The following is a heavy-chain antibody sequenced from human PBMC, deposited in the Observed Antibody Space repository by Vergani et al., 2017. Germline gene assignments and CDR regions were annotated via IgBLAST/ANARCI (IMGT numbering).Heavy chain of an antibody. D-gene: IGHD4-17*01. Sequence: QVQLQESGPGLVKPSETLSLTCTVSNDSVSNTFYYWGWIRQTPGKGLEWIGSIYYSGSTYYNPSIKSRVTISVDTSKNQFSLKLSSVTAADTAVYYCARLKELDYGDYYFDYWGQGTLVTVSS. V-gene: IGHV4-39*07. CDR3: ARLKELDYGDYYFDY. J-gene: IGHJ4*02. CDR1: NDSVSNTFYY. CDR2: IYYSGST.